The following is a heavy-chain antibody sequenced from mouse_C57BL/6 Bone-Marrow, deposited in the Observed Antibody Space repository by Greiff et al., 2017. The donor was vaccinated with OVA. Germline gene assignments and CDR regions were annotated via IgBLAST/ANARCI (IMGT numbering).Heavy chain of an antibody. CDR2: INPNNGGT. D-gene: IGHD2-2*01. CDR3: ARGDGGLTWFAY. CDR1: GYTFTDYY. J-gene: IGHJ3*01. Sequence: EVQLQQSGPELVKPGASVKISCKASGYTFTDYYMNWVKQSHGKSLEWIGDINPNNGGTSYNQKFKGKATLTVDKSSSTAYMELRSLTSEDSAVYYCARGDGGLTWFAYWGQGTLVTVSA. V-gene: IGHV1-26*01.